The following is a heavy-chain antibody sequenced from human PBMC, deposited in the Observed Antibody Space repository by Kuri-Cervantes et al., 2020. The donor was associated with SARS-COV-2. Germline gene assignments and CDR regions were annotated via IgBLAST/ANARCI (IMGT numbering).Heavy chain of an antibody. V-gene: IGHV1-46*01. D-gene: IGHD4-11*01. Sequence: ASVKVSCKASGYTFTSYYMHWVRQAPGQGLEWMGIINPSGGSTSYAQKFQGRVTMTRDTSTSTVYMELSSLRSEDTAVYYCARGSAGGRYSNHVLDYWGQGTLVTVSS. CDR2: INPSGGST. J-gene: IGHJ4*02. CDR1: GYTFTSYY. CDR3: ARGSAGGRYSNHVLDY.